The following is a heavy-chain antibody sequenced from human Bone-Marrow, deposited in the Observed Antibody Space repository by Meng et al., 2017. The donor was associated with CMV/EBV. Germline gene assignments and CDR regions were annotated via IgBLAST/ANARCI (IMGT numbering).Heavy chain of an antibody. J-gene: IGHJ3*02. CDR3: ARFHGRPFYYVKPRGAFDI. CDR1: SFSGYY. V-gene: IGHV4-34*01. D-gene: IGHD3-10*02. Sequence: SFSGYYWGWIRQPPGKGLEWIGEINHSGSTNYNPSLKSRVTISVDTSKNQFSLKLSSVTAADTAVYYCARFHGRPFYYVKPRGAFDIWGQGTMVTVSS. CDR2: INHSGST.